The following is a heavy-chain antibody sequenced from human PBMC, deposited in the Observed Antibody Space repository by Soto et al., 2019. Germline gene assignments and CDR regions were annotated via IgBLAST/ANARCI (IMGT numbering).Heavy chain of an antibody. CDR1: GGSISSSNYY. J-gene: IGHJ2*01. V-gene: IGHV4-39*01. Sequence: QLQLQESGPGLVKPSETLSLTCTVSGGSISSSNYYWGWIRQPPGKGLEWIGSIYYTGNTYYNPSLKSRVIIAVDRSRSQFALRLSSVSAADTAVYDCANEDGSGGYPDWHFDLCGSGTLVTVSS. D-gene: IGHD3-10*01. CDR3: ANEDGSGGYPDWHFDL. CDR2: IYYTGNT.